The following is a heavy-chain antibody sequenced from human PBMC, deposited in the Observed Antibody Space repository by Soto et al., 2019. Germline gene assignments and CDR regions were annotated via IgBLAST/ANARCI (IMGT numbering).Heavy chain of an antibody. Sequence: ASVKVSCKVSGYTFNLYYINWVRQAPGQGPEWMGWTSPNSGTTNYAQKDEGRVTMTRDTSITTVYMELNGLKSDDTAVYYCARGGSWYDFWGQGTPVTVSS. CDR3: ARGGSWYDF. CDR2: TSPNSGTT. J-gene: IGHJ4*02. D-gene: IGHD6-13*01. V-gene: IGHV1-2*02. CDR1: GYTFNLYY.